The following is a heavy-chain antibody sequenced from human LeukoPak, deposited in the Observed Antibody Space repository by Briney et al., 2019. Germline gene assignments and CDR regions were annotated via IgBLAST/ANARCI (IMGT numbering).Heavy chain of an antibody. Sequence: SETLSLTCAVYGGSFSGYYWSWIRQPPGKGLEWIGEINHSGSTNYNPSLKSRVTISVDTSKNQFSLKLSSVTAADTAVYYCAREVFPFGSGSYEWGQGTLVTVSS. J-gene: IGHJ4*02. D-gene: IGHD3-10*01. CDR3: AREVFPFGSGSYE. V-gene: IGHV4-34*01. CDR2: INHSGST. CDR1: GGSFSGYY.